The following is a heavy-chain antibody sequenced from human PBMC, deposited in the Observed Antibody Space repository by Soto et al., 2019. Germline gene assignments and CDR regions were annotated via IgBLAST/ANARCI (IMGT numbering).Heavy chain of an antibody. CDR2: IIPIFGTA. CDR3: ARDSSNTIFGVVTHFDY. CDR1: GGTFSSYA. V-gene: IGHV1-69*13. J-gene: IGHJ4*02. Sequence: SVKVSCKASGGTFSSYAISWVRQAPGQGLEWMGGIIPIFGTANYAQKLQGRVTITADESTSTAYMELSNLRSEDTAVYYCARDSSNTIFGVVTHFDYWGQGTLVTVSS. D-gene: IGHD3-3*01.